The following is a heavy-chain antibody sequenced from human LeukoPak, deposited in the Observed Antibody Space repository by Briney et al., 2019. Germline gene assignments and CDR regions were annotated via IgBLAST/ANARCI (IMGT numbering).Heavy chain of an antibody. CDR3: AREVAAAGSSPIWDY. CDR2: IIPIFGTA. D-gene: IGHD6-13*01. J-gene: IGHJ4*02. V-gene: IGHV1-69*13. Sequence: ASVKVSCKASGGTFSSYAISWVRQAPGQGLERMGGIIPIFGTANYAQKFQGRVTITADESTSTAYMELSSLRSEDTAVYYCAREVAAAGSSPIWDYWGQGTLVTVSS. CDR1: GGTFSSYA.